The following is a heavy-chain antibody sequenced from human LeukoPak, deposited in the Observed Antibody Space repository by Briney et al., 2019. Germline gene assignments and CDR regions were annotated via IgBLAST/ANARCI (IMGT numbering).Heavy chain of an antibody. CDR1: GFTFNAFS. J-gene: IGHJ4*02. Sequence: GGSLRLSCEASGFTFNAFSMNWVRQAPGKGLEWVSYISSSGSTIYYADSVKGRFTISRDNAKNALYLQMNSLRAEDTAVYYCARDGYYGSGSYDYWGQGTLVTVSS. CDR3: ARDGYYGSGSYDY. V-gene: IGHV3-48*04. D-gene: IGHD3-10*01. CDR2: ISSSGSTI.